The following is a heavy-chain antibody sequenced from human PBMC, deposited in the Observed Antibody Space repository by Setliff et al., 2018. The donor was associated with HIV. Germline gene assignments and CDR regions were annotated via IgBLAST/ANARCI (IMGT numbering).Heavy chain of an antibody. CDR3: ARVVPAKNYYDSSPYFDY. V-gene: IGHV4-59*01. CDR2: IYYSGST. CDR1: GGSISSYY. J-gene: IGHJ4*02. D-gene: IGHD3-22*01. Sequence: PSETLSLTCTVSGGSISSYYWSWIRQPPGKGLEWIGYIYYSGSTNYNPSLKSRFTISVDTSKDQFSLKLSSVTAADTAVYYCARVVPAKNYYDSSPYFDYWGQGTLVTVSS.